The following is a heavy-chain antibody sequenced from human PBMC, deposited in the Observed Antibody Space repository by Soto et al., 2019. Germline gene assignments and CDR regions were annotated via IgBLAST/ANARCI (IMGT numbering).Heavy chain of an antibody. Sequence: SETLSLTCTVSGGSISSYYWSWIRQPPGKGLEWIGYIYYSGSTNYNPSLKSRVTISVDTSKNQFSLKLSSVTAADTAVYYCARVYCSSTSCYVYYFDYWGQGTLVTVSS. CDR2: IYYSGST. D-gene: IGHD2-2*01. CDR1: GGSISSYY. V-gene: IGHV4-59*01. CDR3: ARVYCSSTSCYVYYFDY. J-gene: IGHJ4*02.